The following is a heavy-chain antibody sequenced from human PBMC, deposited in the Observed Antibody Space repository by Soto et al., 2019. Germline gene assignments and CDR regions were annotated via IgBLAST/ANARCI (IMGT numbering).Heavy chain of an antibody. V-gene: IGHV1-8*01. D-gene: IGHD6-13*01. J-gene: IGHJ4*02. CDR3: AREKRSRDDY. CDR1: GYTFSSYD. CDR2: MNPNSGNT. Sequence: QVQLVQSGAEVKKPGASVKVSCKASGYTFSSYDINWARQATGQGLEWMGWMNPNSGNTGYARKFQGGVTRARPTPLGTAYMAPVSAKPEDTGEYYSAREKRSRDDYWSQGTLVT.